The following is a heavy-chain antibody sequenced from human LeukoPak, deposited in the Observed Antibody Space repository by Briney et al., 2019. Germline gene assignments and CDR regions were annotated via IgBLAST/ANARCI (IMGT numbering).Heavy chain of an antibody. V-gene: IGHV5-51*01. J-gene: IGHJ4*02. D-gene: IGHD3-22*01. Sequence: GESLKISCKGSGYSFTSYWIGWVRQMPGKGLEWMGIIYPGDSDTRYSPSFQGQVTISADRSISTAYLQWSSLKASDTAMYYCARPSDSSGYSLDYWGQGTLVTVSS. CDR3: ARPSDSSGYSLDY. CDR1: GYSFTSYW. CDR2: IYPGDSDT.